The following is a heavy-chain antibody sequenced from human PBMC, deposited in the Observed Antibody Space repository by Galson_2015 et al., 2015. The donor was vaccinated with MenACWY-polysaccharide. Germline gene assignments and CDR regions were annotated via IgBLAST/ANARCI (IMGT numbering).Heavy chain of an antibody. V-gene: IGHV3-7*01. CDR3: ARGGSWSEY. J-gene: IGHJ4*02. D-gene: IGHD6-13*01. Sequence: SLRLSCAASGFSFSIYWMSWVRRAPGKGLEFVANIKGDGSEKYYVDSVKGRFTISRDNTKNSLYLQMNSLRVEDTAVCYCARGGSWSEYWGQGTLVTVSS. CDR1: GFSFSIYW. CDR2: IKGDGSEK.